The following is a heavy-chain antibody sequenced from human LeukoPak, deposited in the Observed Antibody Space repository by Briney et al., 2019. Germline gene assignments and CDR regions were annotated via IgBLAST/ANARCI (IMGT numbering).Heavy chain of an antibody. CDR1: GFTFSSYG. CDR2: ISGSGGST. J-gene: IGHJ4*02. D-gene: IGHD1-26*01. CDR3: AKGPVQSSGRFYFDY. Sequence: PGGSLRLSCAASGFTFSSYGMSWVSQAPGKGLDWVSAISGSGGSTYYADSVKGRFTISRDNSKNTLYLQMNSLRAEDTAVYYCAKGPVQSSGRFYFDYWGQGTLVTVSS. V-gene: IGHV3-23*01.